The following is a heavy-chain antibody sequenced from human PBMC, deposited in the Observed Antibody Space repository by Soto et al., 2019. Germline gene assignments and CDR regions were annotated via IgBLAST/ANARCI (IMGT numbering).Heavy chain of an antibody. CDR1: GFTFSSYA. CDR3: GGSPRNWYFDL. J-gene: IGHJ2*01. Sequence: PGGSLRLSCAASGFTFSSYAMSWVRQAPGKGLEWVSAISGSGGSTYYADSVKGRFTISRDNSKNTLYLQMSSLRAEDTAVYYCGGSPRNWYFDLWGRGTLVTVSS. V-gene: IGHV3-23*01. CDR2: ISGSGGST. D-gene: IGHD6-19*01.